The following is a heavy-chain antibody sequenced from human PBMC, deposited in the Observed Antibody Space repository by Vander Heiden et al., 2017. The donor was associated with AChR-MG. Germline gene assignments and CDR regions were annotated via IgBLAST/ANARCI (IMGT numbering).Heavy chain of an antibody. J-gene: IGHJ4*02. D-gene: IGHD4-17*01. CDR1: AYTFTSYD. Sequence: QVPPVQSGAEVQQPGASVKVSCTASAYTFTSYDINWVRQATGQGLEWMGWMNPNSGNTGYAQKFQGRVTMTRNTSISTAYMELGSLGSEDTAVYYCARGVPDYEFDYWGQGTLVTVSS. CDR2: MNPNSGNT. CDR3: ARGVPDYEFDY. V-gene: IGHV1-8*01.